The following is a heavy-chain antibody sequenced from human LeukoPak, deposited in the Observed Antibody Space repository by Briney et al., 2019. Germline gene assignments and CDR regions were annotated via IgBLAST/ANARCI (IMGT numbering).Heavy chain of an antibody. CDR1: GGTFSSYA. Sequence: GASVKVSCKASGGTFSSYAISWVRQAPGQGLEWMAGINPNSGGTNYAQKFQGRVTMTRDTSISTAYMELSRLKSDDTAVYYCARGYYDGSDFEYFQHWGQGTLVTVSS. CDR2: INPNSGGT. D-gene: IGHD3-22*01. V-gene: IGHV1-2*02. J-gene: IGHJ1*01. CDR3: ARGYYDGSDFEYFQH.